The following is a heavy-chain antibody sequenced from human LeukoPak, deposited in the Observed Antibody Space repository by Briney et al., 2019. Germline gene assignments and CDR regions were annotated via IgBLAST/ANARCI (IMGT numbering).Heavy chain of an antibody. D-gene: IGHD1-26*01. J-gene: IGHJ5*02. CDR2: INPDSGGT. CDR3: ARSRAFDP. Sequence: ASVKVSCKASGYTFTASYIHWVRQAPGQGLEWIGWINPDSGGTNYAQNFQGRVTMTRDTSVTTAYMELSGLTSDDTALYYCARSRAFDPWGQGNLVTVSS. V-gene: IGHV1-2*02. CDR1: GYTFTASY.